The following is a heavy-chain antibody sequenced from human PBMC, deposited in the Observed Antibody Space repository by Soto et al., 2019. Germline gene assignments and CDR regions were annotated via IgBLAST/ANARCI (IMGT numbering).Heavy chain of an antibody. Sequence: GGSLRLSCAASGFTFSSYAMHWVRQAPGKGLEWMAVISYDGSNKYYADSVKGRFTISRDNSKNTLYLQMNSLRAEDTAVYYCARTPTVASGCPDYWGQGTLVTVSS. D-gene: IGHD6-19*01. J-gene: IGHJ4*02. CDR3: ARTPTVASGCPDY. V-gene: IGHV3-30-3*01. CDR1: GFTFSSYA. CDR2: ISYDGSNK.